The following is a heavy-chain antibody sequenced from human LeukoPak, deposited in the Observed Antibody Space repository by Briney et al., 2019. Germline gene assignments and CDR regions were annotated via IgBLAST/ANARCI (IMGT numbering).Heavy chain of an antibody. D-gene: IGHD6-13*01. CDR3: ARADIAAAGYPYY. V-gene: IGHV3-33*01. Sequence: PGGSLRLSCAASGLTFSSYGMHWVRQAPGKGLEWVAVIWYDGSNKYYADSVKGRFTTSRDNSKNTLYLQMNSLRAEDTAVYYCARADIAAAGYPYYWGQGTLVTVSS. CDR1: GLTFSSYG. CDR2: IWYDGSNK. J-gene: IGHJ4*02.